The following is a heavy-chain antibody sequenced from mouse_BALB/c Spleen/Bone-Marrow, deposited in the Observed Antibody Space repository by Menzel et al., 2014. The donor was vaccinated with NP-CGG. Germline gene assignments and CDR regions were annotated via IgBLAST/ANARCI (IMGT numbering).Heavy chain of an antibody. D-gene: IGHD2-1*01. V-gene: IGHV7-1*02. J-gene: IGHJ2*01. CDR2: SRNKVNDYTT. Sequence: EVNLVESGGGLVQPGGSLRLSCATSGFTFXDFYMEWVRQPPGKRLEWIAASRNKVNDYTTEYSASVKGRFIVSRDTSQSILYLQMNALRAEDTAIYYCARAVYGNFDYWGQGTTLTVSS. CDR3: ARAVYGNFDY. CDR1: GFTFXDFY.